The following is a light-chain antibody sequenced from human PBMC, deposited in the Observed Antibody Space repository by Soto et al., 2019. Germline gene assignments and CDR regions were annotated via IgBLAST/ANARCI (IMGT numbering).Light chain of an antibody. CDR1: QNITDS. J-gene: IGKJ1*01. CDR2: DAS. V-gene: IGKV1-39*01. Sequence: DIQLTPSPSSLSTSVRDRVTITCRASQNITDSLDWYQKKPGKAPKLLLYDASGLQGGDPSRFSGCGSGTDFTLTISSLQSEDFATYYCQQRYSTRRSFGQGNKV. CDR3: QQRYSTRRS.